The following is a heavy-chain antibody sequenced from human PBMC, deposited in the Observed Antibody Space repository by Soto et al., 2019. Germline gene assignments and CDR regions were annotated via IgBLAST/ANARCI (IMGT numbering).Heavy chain of an antibody. CDR1: GYTLTELS. CDR2: FDPEDGET. Sequence: VASVKVSCKVSGYTLTELSMHWVRQAPGKGLEWMGGFDPEDGETIYAQKFQDRVTMTEDTSTDTAYMELSSLRSEDTAVYYCATRAVGDITMIVVVAGAFDIWGQGTMVTVSS. V-gene: IGHV1-24*01. J-gene: IGHJ3*02. CDR3: ATRAVGDITMIVVVAGAFDI. D-gene: IGHD3-22*01.